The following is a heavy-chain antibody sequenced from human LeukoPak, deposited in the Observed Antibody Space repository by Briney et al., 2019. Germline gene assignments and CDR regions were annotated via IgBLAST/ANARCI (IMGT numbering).Heavy chain of an antibody. J-gene: IGHJ4*02. CDR2: INPDGSQK. CDR3: AKLLGTATTYDS. CDR1: GFTFSGNW. Sequence: PGGSLTLSCEASGFTFSGNWVSWVRQAPGKGLEWVASINPDGSQKLYVDSVKGRFTISRDNTKGSLYLQMNSLGAEDTAMYYCAKLLGTATTYDSWGQGTRVTVSS. V-gene: IGHV3-7*01. D-gene: IGHD5-24*01.